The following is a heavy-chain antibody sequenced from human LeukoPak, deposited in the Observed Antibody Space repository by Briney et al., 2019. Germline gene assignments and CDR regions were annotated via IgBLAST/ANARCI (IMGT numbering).Heavy chain of an antibody. CDR1: GYTFTNYR. J-gene: IGHJ3*02. CDR3: ADSQQRNAFDI. CDR2: INVDNGNI. Sequence: GASVKVSCKASGYTFTNYRLSWVRQAPGQGLEWMGWINVDNGNINYAQKFQGRVTMTTDTSTNTVYMELRSLRSDDTAVYYCADSQQRNAFDIWGQGTMVTVSS. V-gene: IGHV1-18*01.